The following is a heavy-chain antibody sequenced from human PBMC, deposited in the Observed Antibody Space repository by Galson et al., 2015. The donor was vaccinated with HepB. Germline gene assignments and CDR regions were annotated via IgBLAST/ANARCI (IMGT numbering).Heavy chain of an antibody. V-gene: IGHV1-69*13. CDR2: IIPIFGTA. D-gene: IGHD3-3*01. J-gene: IGHJ4*02. CDR3: ARTYYDFWSGYYKGSFDY. Sequence: SVKVSCKASGGTFSSYAISWVRQAPGQGLEWMGGIIPIFGTANYAQKFQGRVTITADESTSTAYMELSSLRSEDTAVYYCARTYYDFWSGYYKGSFDYWGQGTLVTVSS. CDR1: GGTFSSYA.